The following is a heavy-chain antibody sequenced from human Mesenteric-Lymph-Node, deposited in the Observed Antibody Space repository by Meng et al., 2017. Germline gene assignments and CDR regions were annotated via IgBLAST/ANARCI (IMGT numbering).Heavy chain of an antibody. CDR3: AKAPLSYCSGARCYPFDY. CDR1: GFTFSSYW. CDR2: INSDGSST. V-gene: IGHV3-74*01. D-gene: IGHD2-15*01. Sequence: GGSLRLSCAASGFTFSSYWMHWVRQAPGKGLVWVSRINSDGSSTSYADSVKGRFTISRDNSKNTLYLQMNSLRAEDTAVYYCAKAPLSYCSGARCYPFDYWGQGTLVTVSS. J-gene: IGHJ4*02.